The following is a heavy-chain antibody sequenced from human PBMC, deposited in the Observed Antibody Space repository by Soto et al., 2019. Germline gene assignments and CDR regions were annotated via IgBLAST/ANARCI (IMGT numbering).Heavy chain of an antibody. V-gene: IGHV3-30-3*01. Sequence: QVQLVESGGGVVQPGRSLRLSCAASGFTFSSYAMHWVRQAPGKGLEWVAVISYDGSNKYYADSVTGRFTISRDNSKNTLYLQMNSLRAEDTAVYYCARGLGGSGYDYDYDYGIDVWGQGTTVTVSS. D-gene: IGHD5-12*01. CDR1: GFTFSSYA. CDR3: ARGLGGSGYDYDYDYGIDV. CDR2: ISYDGSNK. J-gene: IGHJ6*02.